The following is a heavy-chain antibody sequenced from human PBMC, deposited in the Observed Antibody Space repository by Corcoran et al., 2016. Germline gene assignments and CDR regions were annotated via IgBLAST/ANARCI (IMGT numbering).Heavy chain of an antibody. CDR2: ISTDGSGT. CDR1: GFTFSSYW. J-gene: IGHJ4*02. V-gene: IGHV3-74*01. CDR3: ARASGSYDSGGYFDY. D-gene: IGHD3-22*01. Sequence: EVQLVESGGGLVQPGGSLRLSCAASGFTFSSYWMHWVRQAPGKGLVWVSRISTDGSGTRYADSVKGRFTISRDNAKNTLFLQMNSLRAEDTAVFYCARASGSYDSGGYFDYWGQGALVAVSS.